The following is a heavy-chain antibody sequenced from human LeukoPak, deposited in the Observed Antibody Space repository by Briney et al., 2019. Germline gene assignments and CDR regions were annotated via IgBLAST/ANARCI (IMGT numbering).Heavy chain of an antibody. D-gene: IGHD6-6*01. V-gene: IGHV3-30*01. CDR2: ISYDGSNK. Sequence: GGSLRLSCAASGFTFSSYPMHWVRQAPGKGLEWVAVISYDGSNKYYADSVKGRFTISRDNSKNSLYLQMHRLRAEDTAVYYWASAARLNYFDYWGQGTLVTV. CDR3: ASAARLNYFDY. CDR1: GFTFSSYP. J-gene: IGHJ4*02.